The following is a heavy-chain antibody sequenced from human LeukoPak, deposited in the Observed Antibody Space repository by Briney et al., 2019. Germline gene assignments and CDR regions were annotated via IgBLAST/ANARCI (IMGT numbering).Heavy chain of an antibody. V-gene: IGHV3-53*01. D-gene: IGHD5-12*01. CDR3: ARGSYSGYDRDAFDI. CDR1: EFTVISNY. CDR2: IYSVDST. Sequence: PGGSLRLSCASSEFTVISNYMSWVHQAPGKGLEWVSVIYSVDSTYYADSVKGRFTISRHNSQHPLYLQMNTLRAGDTAVLYCARGSYSGYDRDAFDIWGQGTMVTVSS. J-gene: IGHJ3*02.